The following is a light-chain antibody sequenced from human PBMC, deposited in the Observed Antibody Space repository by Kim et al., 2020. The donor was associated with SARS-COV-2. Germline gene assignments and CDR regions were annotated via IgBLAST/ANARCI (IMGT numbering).Light chain of an antibody. CDR2: GAS. CDR1: QSVSNN. J-gene: IGKJ1*01. V-gene: IGKV3-15*01. Sequence: EIAMTQSPATLSVSPGERVTLSCRASQSVSNNVAWYRQKPGQAPRVLIYGASTRDTGMPARFSGSGSGTEFTLTISSLQSEDFAVYYCQQYNSWPQTFGQGTKVDIK. CDR3: QQYNSWPQT.